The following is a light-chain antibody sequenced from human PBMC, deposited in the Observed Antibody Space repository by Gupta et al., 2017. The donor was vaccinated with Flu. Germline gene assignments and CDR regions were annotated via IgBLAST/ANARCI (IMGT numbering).Light chain of an antibody. V-gene: IGLV3-25*03. CDR3: QSADSTRTYYV. Sequence: SYELTQPPSVSVSPGQTARITCSGDALPNQYVYWFQQKPGQAPALLIYKDTERPSGIPGRFSASGSGTTVTLTISGGQAEDEADYYCQSADSTRTYYVFGEGTRGSV. J-gene: IGLJ1*01. CDR1: ALPNQY. CDR2: KDT.